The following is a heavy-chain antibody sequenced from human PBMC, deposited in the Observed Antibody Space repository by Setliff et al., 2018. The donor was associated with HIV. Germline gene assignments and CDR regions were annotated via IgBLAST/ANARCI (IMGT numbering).Heavy chain of an antibody. J-gene: IGHJ4*02. CDR3: ARHLWFYYVAESYGYFDY. CDR1: GVSISDHY. CDR2: IYSSGTT. V-gene: IGHV4-4*09. D-gene: IGHD3-10*01. Sequence: PSETLSLTCFVSGVSISDHYWGWIRQPPGKGLEWIGYIYSSGTTQYNPSVESRVTMSLDTSRDQFSLRLRSVTATDTAVYYCARHLWFYYVAESYGYFDYWGQGSLVTVSS.